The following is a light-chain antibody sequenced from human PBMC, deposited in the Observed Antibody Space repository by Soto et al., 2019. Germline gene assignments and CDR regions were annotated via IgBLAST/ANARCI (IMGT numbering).Light chain of an antibody. J-gene: IGLJ1*01. V-gene: IGLV2-14*03. Sequence: QSALTQPASVSGSPGQSIAISCTGTSSDVGAYNSVSWYQQHPGRAPKLMIHDVSDRPSGVSNRFSGSKSGNTASLTISGLQAEDEADYSCSSYTSSSTYVFGTGTKVPVL. CDR2: DVS. CDR3: SSYTSSSTYV. CDR1: SSDVGAYNS.